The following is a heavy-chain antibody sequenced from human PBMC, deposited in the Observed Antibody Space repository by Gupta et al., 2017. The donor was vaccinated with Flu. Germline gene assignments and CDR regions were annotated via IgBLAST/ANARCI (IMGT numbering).Heavy chain of an antibody. V-gene: IGHV4-39*01. CDR3: ARREPWGDPSIDF. J-gene: IGHJ4*02. CDR2: VYYSGRT. CDR1: YY. D-gene: IGHD1-26*01. Sequence: YYWVWICQSPGTGLEWIGHVYYSGRTYYNPSLRSRVTISIDTSKNQFSLNLTSVTAADTAVYFCARREPWGDPSIDFWGQGTLVTVSS.